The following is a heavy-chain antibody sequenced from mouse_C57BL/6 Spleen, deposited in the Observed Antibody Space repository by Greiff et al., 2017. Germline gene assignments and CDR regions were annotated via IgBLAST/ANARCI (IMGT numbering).Heavy chain of an antibody. CDR2: IDPETGGT. CDR1: GYTFTDYE. V-gene: IGHV1-15*01. Sequence: VKLQESGAELVRPGASVTLSCKASGYTFTDYEMHWVKQTPVHGLEWIGAIDPETGGTAYNQKFKGKAILTADKSSSTAYMELRSLTSEDSAVYHCTRKVHYFDYWGQGTTLTVSS. CDR3: TRKVHYFDY. J-gene: IGHJ2*01.